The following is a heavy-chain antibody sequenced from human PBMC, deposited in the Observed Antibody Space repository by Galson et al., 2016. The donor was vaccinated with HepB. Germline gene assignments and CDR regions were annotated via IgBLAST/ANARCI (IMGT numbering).Heavy chain of an antibody. D-gene: IGHD2-2*01. CDR2: FGDGGDI. CDR3: AGVPSGKRLDY. Sequence: SLRLSCAASGFIFSSYAMTWVRQAPGKGPEWVSTFGDGGDIYYADSVKGRFTISRDNSRNTLYLQMNSLRADDTAVYYSAGVPSGKRLDYWGQGTLVTVSS. CDR1: GFIFSSYA. V-gene: IGHV3-23*01. J-gene: IGHJ4*02.